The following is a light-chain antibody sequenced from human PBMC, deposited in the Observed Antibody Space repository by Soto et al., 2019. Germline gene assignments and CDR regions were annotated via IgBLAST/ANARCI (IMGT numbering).Light chain of an antibody. V-gene: IGKV3-11*01. CDR3: HQRQSWPRP. J-gene: IGKJ1*01. CDR2: YTS. CDR1: QYVGTR. Sequence: EIVLTQTTATLSSSPGETATLSCRASQYVGTRLAWYQHKPGQAPRLLIYYTSNRATGIPARFSGSGSGTDFTLTINSLAPEDFAIYYCHQRQSWPRPFGQVSKADI.